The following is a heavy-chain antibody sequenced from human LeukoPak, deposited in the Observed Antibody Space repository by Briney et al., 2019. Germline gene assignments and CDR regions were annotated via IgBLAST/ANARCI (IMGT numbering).Heavy chain of an antibody. V-gene: IGHV3-23*01. CDR1: GFTFSSYA. Sequence: GSLRLSCVASGFTFSSYAMSWVRQAPGKGLEWVSAMSGSGGKKYYADSVKGRFTISRDNSKNTLYLQMNSLRAEDTAVYYCAKWGCSGGSCYPFDYWGQGTLVTVSS. CDR3: AKWGCSGGSCYPFDY. CDR2: MSGSGGKK. J-gene: IGHJ4*02. D-gene: IGHD2-15*01.